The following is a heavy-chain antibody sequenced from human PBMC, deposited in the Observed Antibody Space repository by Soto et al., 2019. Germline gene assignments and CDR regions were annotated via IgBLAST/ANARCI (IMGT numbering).Heavy chain of an antibody. CDR3: AGWVVKNYYYYYGMDV. CDR2: ISAYNGNT. V-gene: IGHV1-18*01. J-gene: IGHJ6*02. Sequence: ASVKVSCKASGYTFTSYGISWVRQAPGQGLEWMGWISAYNGNTNYAQKLQGRVTMTTDTSTSTAYMELRSLRSDDTAVYYCAGWVVKNYYYYYGMDVWGQGTTVTVSS. D-gene: IGHD2-2*01. CDR1: GYTFTSYG.